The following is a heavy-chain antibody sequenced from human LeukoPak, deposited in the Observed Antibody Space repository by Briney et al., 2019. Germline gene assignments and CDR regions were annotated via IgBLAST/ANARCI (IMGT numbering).Heavy chain of an antibody. J-gene: IGHJ4*02. CDR2: IYHSGST. CDR3: ARGSSGQIYYFDY. D-gene: IGHD3-22*01. CDR1: GYSISSGYY. V-gene: IGHV4-38-2*02. Sequence: SETLSLTCTVSGYSISSGYYWGWIRQPPGKGLEWIGSIYHSGSTYYNPSLKSRFTISVDTSKNQFSLKLSSVTAADTAVYYCARGSSGQIYYFDYWGQGTLVTVSS.